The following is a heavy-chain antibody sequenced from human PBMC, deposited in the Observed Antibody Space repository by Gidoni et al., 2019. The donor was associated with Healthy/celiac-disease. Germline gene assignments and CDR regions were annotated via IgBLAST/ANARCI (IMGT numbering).Heavy chain of an antibody. CDR2: IYSGGST. CDR1: GFTVSSNY. D-gene: IGHD4-17*01. Sequence: VQLVESGGGLIQPGGSLRLSCAASGFTVSSNYMSWVRQAPGKGLEWVSVIYSGGSTYYADSVKGRFTISRDNSKNTLYLQMNSLRAEDTAVYYCARETTLSYYYYGMDVWGQGTTVTVSS. V-gene: IGHV3-53*01. CDR3: ARETTLSYYYYGMDV. J-gene: IGHJ6*02.